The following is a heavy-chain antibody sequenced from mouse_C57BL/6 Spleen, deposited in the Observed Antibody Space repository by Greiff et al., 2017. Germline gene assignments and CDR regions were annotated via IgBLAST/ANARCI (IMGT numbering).Heavy chain of an antibody. V-gene: IGHV1-55*01. CDR2: IYPGSGST. CDR1: GYTFTSYW. Sequence: QVQLQQPGAELVKPGASVKMSCKASGYTFTSYWITWVKQRPGQGLEWIGDIYPGSGSTNYNEKFKSKATLTVDTSSSTAYMQLSSLTSEDSAVYYCAGDGYSPYYAMDYWGQGTSVTVSS. CDR3: AGDGYSPYYAMDY. J-gene: IGHJ4*01. D-gene: IGHD2-3*01.